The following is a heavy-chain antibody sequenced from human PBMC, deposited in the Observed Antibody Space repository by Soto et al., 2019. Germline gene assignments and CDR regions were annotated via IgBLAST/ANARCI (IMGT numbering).Heavy chain of an antibody. V-gene: IGHV1-69*01. D-gene: IGHD6-13*01. CDR3: ARDRIAGSKYYYGMDV. Sequence: QVQLVQSGAEVKKPGSSVRVSCKASGGTFSSYAISWVRQAPGQGLEWMGEIIPIFGTENYAQKFQGRVTITADESTSTAYMELSRLRSEDTAVYYCARDRIAGSKYYYGMDVWGQGTTVTVSS. J-gene: IGHJ6*02. CDR1: GGTFSSYA. CDR2: IIPIFGTE.